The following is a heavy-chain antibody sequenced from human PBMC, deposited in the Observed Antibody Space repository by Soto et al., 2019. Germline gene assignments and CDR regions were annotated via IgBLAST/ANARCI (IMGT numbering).Heavy chain of an antibody. V-gene: IGHV1-69*13. CDR1: GVTFSSYA. CDR2: IIPIFGTA. D-gene: IGHD6-13*01. Sequence: SVKVSCKASGVTFSSYAISWVRQAPGQGLEWMGGIIPIFGTANYAQKFQGRVTITADESTSTAYMELSSLRSEDTAVYYCAQQQLSFQDHTYYYYGMDVWGQGTTVTVSS. J-gene: IGHJ6*02. CDR3: AQQQLSFQDHTYYYYGMDV.